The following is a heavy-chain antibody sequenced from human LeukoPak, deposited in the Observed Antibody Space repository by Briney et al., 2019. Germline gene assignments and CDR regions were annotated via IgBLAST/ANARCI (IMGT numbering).Heavy chain of an antibody. CDR2: IKQDGSEK. J-gene: IGHJ4*02. CDR1: AFTFSSYS. CDR3: ARDKWELVL. D-gene: IGHD1-26*01. Sequence: GGSLRLSCTGSAFTFSSYSMNWVRQAPGKGLEWVANIKQDGSEKYYVDSVKGRFTISRDNAKNSLYLQMNSLRAEDTAVYYCARDKWELVLWGQGTLVTVSS. V-gene: IGHV3-7*01.